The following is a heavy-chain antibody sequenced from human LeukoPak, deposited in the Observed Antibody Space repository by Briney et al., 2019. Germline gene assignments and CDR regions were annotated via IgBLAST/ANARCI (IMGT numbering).Heavy chain of an antibody. CDR1: GGSISSYY. CDR2: IYYSGST. V-gene: IGHV4-59*08. D-gene: IGHD6-13*01. Sequence: PSETLSLTCTVSGGSISSYYWSWIRQPPGKGLEWIGYIYYSGSTNYNPSLKSRVTISVDTSKNQFSLKLSSVTAADTAVYYCARAKRRYSSSWYGWFDPWGQGTLVTVSS. CDR3: ARAKRRYSSSWYGWFDP. J-gene: IGHJ5*02.